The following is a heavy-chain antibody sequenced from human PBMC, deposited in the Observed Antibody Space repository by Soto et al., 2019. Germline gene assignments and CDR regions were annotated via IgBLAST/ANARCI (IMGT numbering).Heavy chain of an antibody. CDR1: GGSVNSGGYH. CDR2: IYYSGST. D-gene: IGHD1-1*01. CDR3: ARAPIPNWNYYGMDV. V-gene: IGHV4-31*03. Sequence: SETLSLTCTVSGGSVNSGGYHWSWIRQYPGKGLEWIGDIYYSGSTYYNPSLKSRVTISIDTSTNHFSLHLSALTAADTAVYYCARAPIPNWNYYGMDVWGQGTTVTVSS. J-gene: IGHJ6*02.